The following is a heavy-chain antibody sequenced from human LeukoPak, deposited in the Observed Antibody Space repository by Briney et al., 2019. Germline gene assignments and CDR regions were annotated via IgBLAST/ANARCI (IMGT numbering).Heavy chain of an antibody. J-gene: IGHJ5*02. V-gene: IGHV1-2*02. CDR2: INPNSGGT. D-gene: IGHD6-19*01. Sequence: ASVKVSCKASGYTFTGYYMHWVRQAPGQGLEWKGWINPNSGGTNYAQKFQGRVTMTRDTSISTAYMELSRLRSDDTAVYYCARAVAGTGWFDPWGQGTLVTVSS. CDR3: ARAVAGTGWFDP. CDR1: GYTFTGYY.